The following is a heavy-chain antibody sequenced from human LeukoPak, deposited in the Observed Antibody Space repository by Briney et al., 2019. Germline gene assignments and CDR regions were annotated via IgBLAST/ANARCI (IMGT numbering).Heavy chain of an antibody. V-gene: IGHV3-23*01. CDR3: AKGGRGYYDSSGYYYVY. CDR2: ISGSGGST. J-gene: IGHJ4*02. D-gene: IGHD3-22*01. CDR1: GFTFSSYA. Sequence: GGSLRLSCAASGFTFSSYAMSWVRQAPGKGLEWVSAISGSGGSTYYADSLKGRFTISRDNSKNTLYLQMNSLRAEDTAVYYCAKGGRGYYDSSGYYYVYWGQGTLVTVSS.